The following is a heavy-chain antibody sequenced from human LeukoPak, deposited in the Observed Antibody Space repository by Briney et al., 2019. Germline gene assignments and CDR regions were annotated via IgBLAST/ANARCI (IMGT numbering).Heavy chain of an antibody. CDR1: GFTFSIYW. CDR3: ARAPGDSYGSLNWFDP. J-gene: IGHJ5*02. Sequence: GGSLRLSCAACGFTFSIYWVSGVRQARGEGVEGVANIKQEGSEKYYVDSVQGTFTISRDNDKNPLYLPMNSLRAEDTAVYYCARAPGDSYGSLNWFDPWGQGTLVTVSS. D-gene: IGHD5-18*01. CDR2: IKQEGSEK. V-gene: IGHV3-7*01.